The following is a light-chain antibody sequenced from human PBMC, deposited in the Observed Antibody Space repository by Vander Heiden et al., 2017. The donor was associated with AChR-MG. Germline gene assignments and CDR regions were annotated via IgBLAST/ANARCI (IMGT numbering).Light chain of an antibody. Sequence: QSVLTQPPSVSAASGQQVTISCSGGSSNIGKNYVSWYPRVPGAAPKLFIYANNKRPSGIPDRFSGSKSGTSATLDITGLQTGDEAEYYCATWDSSLNTMVFGGGTELTVL. CDR3: ATWDSSLNTMV. CDR2: ANN. J-gene: IGLJ2*01. CDR1: SSNIGKNY. V-gene: IGLV1-51*02.